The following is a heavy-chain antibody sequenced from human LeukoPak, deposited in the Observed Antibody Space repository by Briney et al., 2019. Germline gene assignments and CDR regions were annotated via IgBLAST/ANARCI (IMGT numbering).Heavy chain of an antibody. CDR2: ISSSSSYI. J-gene: IGHJ4*02. CDR1: GFTFRSYN. V-gene: IGHV3-21*01. CDR3: ARGASRADY. Sequence: GGPLRLSCAASGFTFRSYNMNWVRQAPGKRPEWVSSISSSSSYIYYADSVKGRFTISRDNAKNSLYLQMNSPRAEDTALYYCARGASRADYWGQGTLVTVSS.